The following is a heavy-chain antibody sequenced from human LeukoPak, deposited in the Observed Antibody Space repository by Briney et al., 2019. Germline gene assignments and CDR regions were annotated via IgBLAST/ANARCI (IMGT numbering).Heavy chain of an antibody. CDR3: ARVQDTAMIDCYGMDV. Sequence: ASVKVSCKASGGTFSSYAISWVRQAPGQGLEWMGRIIPILGIANYAQKFQGRVTITADKSTSTAYMELSSLRSEDTAVYYCARVQDTAMIDCYGMDVWGQGTTVTVSS. V-gene: IGHV1-69*04. D-gene: IGHD5-18*01. J-gene: IGHJ6*02. CDR2: IIPILGIA. CDR1: GGTFSSYA.